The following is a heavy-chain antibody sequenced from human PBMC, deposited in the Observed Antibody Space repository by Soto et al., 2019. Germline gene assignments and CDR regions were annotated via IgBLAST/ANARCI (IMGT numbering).Heavy chain of an antibody. CDR3: TTASEYYYYYYYMEV. J-gene: IGHJ6*03. CDR1: GFTFSNAW. V-gene: IGHV3-15*01. CDR2: IKSKTDGGTT. Sequence: GGSLRLPCAASGFTFSNAWMSWVRQAPGKGLEWVGRIKSKTDGGTTDYAAPVKGRFTISRDDSKNTLYLQMNSLKTEDTAVYYCTTASEYYYYYYYMEVWGKGTTVTVSS.